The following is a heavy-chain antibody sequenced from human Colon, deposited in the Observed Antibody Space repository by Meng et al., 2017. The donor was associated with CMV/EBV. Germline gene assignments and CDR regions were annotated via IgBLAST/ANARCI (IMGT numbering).Heavy chain of an antibody. CDR2: ISPDGSVT. V-gene: IGHV3-7*01. CDR3: LTETSLEGFDS. CDR1: GLTFSSYW. D-gene: IGHD1-14*01. J-gene: IGHJ4*02. Sequence: GGSLRLSCEVSGLTFSSYWMAWARQVPGKELKWVANISPDGSVTYYVDSVTGRFTISRDNTKASFHLQMTSLRAEDTAVYYCLTETSLEGFDSWGQGSLVTVSS.